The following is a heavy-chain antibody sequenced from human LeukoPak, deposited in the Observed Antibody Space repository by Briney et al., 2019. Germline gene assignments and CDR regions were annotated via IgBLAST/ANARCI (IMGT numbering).Heavy chain of an antibody. CDR1: GFTFNSYA. D-gene: IGHD3-16*02. CDR3: AKSLYGGCDY. CDR2: ISASGGST. V-gene: IGHV3-23*01. J-gene: IGHJ4*02. Sequence: GGSLRLSCAASGFTFNSYAMSWVRQAPGKGLEWVSIISASGGSTYYADSVKGRFTISRDNSKNTLYLQMNSLRVEDTAVYYCAKSLYGGCDYWGQGTVVTVSS.